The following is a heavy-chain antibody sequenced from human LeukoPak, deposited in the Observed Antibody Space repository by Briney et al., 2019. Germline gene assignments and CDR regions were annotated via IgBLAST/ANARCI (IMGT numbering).Heavy chain of an antibody. Sequence: SETLSLTCAVYGGSFSGYYWSWIRQPPGKGLEWIGEINHSGSTNYNPSLKSRVTISVDTSKIQFSLKLSSVTAADTAVYYCARGLVNWFDPWGQGTLVTVSS. CDR1: GGSFSGYY. D-gene: IGHD1-26*01. CDR3: ARGLVNWFDP. V-gene: IGHV4-34*01. CDR2: INHSGST. J-gene: IGHJ5*02.